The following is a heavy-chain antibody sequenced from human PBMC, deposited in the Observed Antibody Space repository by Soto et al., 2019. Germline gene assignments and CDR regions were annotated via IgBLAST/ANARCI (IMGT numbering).Heavy chain of an antibody. D-gene: IGHD3-16*01. Sequence: TVSGDSITSFYWSWLRQSPEKGLEWIGHIYYSGRTTYNPSLRSRVTISLDMSNSHVSLKMISVTAADTAVYYCARDRGSVAYVWGTYSSRGYFENWGRGTLVTVS. CDR1: GDSITSFY. CDR3: ARDRGSVAYVWGTYSSRGYFEN. CDR2: IYYSGRT. V-gene: IGHV4-59*01. J-gene: IGHJ4*02.